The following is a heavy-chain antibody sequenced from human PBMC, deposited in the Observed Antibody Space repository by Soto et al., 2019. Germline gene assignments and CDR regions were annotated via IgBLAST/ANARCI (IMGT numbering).Heavy chain of an antibody. Sequence: QVQLVQSGAEVKKPGASVKVSCKAPRYIFTAYFMHWVRQAPGQGLEWMGWINPNNGATHYGLSFSGRVNNDRDTANNKALKELSSLRSDDTAVYYCASHDPGARFDPWGQGTLVIVSS. J-gene: IGHJ5*02. CDR2: INPNNGAT. D-gene: IGHD1-1*01. V-gene: IGHV1-2*02. CDR3: ASHDPGARFDP. CDR1: RYIFTAYF.